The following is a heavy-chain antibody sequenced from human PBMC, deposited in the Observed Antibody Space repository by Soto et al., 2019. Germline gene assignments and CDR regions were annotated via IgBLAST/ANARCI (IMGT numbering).Heavy chain of an antibody. CDR1: GGSISSSSYY. V-gene: IGHV4-39*01. J-gene: IGHJ4*02. Sequence: QLQLQESGPGLVKPSETLSLTCTVSGGSISSSSYYWGWIRQPPGKGLEWNGSIYYSGRTYYNPSLKRLVTISVDTSKYQFSLKLSSVTAADTAVYYCARSSIAARPGKYYFDYWGQGTLVTVSS. CDR2: IYYSGRT. D-gene: IGHD6-6*01. CDR3: ARSSIAARPGKYYFDY.